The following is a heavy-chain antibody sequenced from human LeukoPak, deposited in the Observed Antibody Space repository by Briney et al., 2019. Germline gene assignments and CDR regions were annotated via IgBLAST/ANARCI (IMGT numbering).Heavy chain of an antibody. V-gene: IGHV1-18*01. CDR2: VSVQHGKT. J-gene: IGHJ4*02. D-gene: IGHD2-8*01. Sequence: GAPVKVSCKTSGYSDTFYGLTWVRQGAGQGLEWVGWVSVQHGKTEYAPNSQDRVNMTTDTYTNTAYMELTRLRSDDTAVYYCAGSLGYCTSNVCYLKYWGQGALVTVSS. CDR3: AGSLGYCTSNVCYLKY. CDR1: GYSDTFYG.